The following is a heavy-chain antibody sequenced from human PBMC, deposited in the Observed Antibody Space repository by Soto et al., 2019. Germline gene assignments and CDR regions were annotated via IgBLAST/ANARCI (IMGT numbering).Heavy chain of an antibody. CDR1: GFTFSNCG. CDR2: IWFDGSNA. CDR3: ARGKSGYDFEIDY. V-gene: IGHV3-33*01. J-gene: IGHJ4*02. Sequence: QAQLVESGGGVVQPGRSLRLSCTTSGFTFSNCGFHWVRQAPGKGLEWVAIIWFDGSNANYTDSVKGRFTISRDNSKNIVYLQMNSLSPEDTSMSYCARGKSGYDFEIDYWGQGTLVTVSS. D-gene: IGHD5-12*01.